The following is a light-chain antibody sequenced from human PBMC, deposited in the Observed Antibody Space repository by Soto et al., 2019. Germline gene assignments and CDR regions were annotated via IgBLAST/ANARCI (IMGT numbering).Light chain of an antibody. CDR2: DAS. CDR1: QSISIH. Sequence: EVVLTQSPATLSLSPGERATLSCRASQSISIHLAWYQQKPGQAPRLLIYDASNRVTGIPARFSGRGSGTDFTLTISSLEPEDFAVYYCQQRSKWPFTFGPGTKVEIK. V-gene: IGKV3-11*01. J-gene: IGKJ3*01. CDR3: QQRSKWPFT.